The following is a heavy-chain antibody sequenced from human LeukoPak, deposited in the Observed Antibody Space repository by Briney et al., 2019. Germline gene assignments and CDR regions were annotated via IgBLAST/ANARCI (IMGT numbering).Heavy chain of an antibody. V-gene: IGHV3-15*01. D-gene: IGHD3-3*01. Sequence: GGSLRLSCAASGFTFSNAWMSWVRQAPGKGLEWVGRIKSKTDGGTTDYAAPVKGRFTISRDDSKNTLYLQMNSLKTEDTAVYYCTTLSFDFWSGYGIWGQGTMVTVSS. CDR2: IKSKTDGGTT. J-gene: IGHJ3*02. CDR3: TTLSFDFWSGYGI. CDR1: GFTFSNAW.